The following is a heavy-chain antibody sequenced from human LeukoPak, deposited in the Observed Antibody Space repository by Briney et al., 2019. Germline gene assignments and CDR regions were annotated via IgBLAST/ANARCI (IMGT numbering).Heavy chain of an antibody. CDR3: ARGSSSWDAYYFDY. CDR1: GGSISGSSYF. CDR2: IYYSGST. J-gene: IGHJ4*02. Sequence: SETLSLTCTVSGGSISGSSYFWGWIRQPPGKGLEWIGYIYYSGSTNYNPSLKSRVTISVDTSKNQFSLKLSSVTAADTAVYYCARGSSSWDAYYFDYWGQGTLVTVSS. D-gene: IGHD6-13*01. V-gene: IGHV4-61*05.